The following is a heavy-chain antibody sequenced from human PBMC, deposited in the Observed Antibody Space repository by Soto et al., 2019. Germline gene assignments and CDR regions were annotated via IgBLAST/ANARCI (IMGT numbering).Heavy chain of an antibody. V-gene: IGHV1-69*06. J-gene: IGHJ4*02. CDR3: AREGIRITMVREVNFVY. CDR2: IIPIFGTA. D-gene: IGHD3-10*01. CDR1: GGTFSSYA. Sequence: GASVKVSCKASGGTFSSYAISWVRQAPGQGLEWMGGIIPIFGTANYAQKFQGRVTITADKSTSTAYMELSSLRSEDTAVYYCAREGIRITMVREVNFVYWRQGTPITVS.